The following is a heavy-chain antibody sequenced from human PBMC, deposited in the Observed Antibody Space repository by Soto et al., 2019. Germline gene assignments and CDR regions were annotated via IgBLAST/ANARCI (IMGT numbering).Heavy chain of an antibody. CDR1: GGSISSSSYY. CDR2: IYYSGST. Sequence: QLQLQESGPGLVKPSETLSLTCTVSGGSISSSSYYWGWIRQPPGKGLEWIGSIYYSGSTYYNPSLKSRVTISVDTYKNQFSLKLSSVTAADTAVYYCARHDYDLRRMEFRWWFDPWGQGTLVTVSS. D-gene: IGHD4-17*01. J-gene: IGHJ5*02. V-gene: IGHV4-39*01. CDR3: ARHDYDLRRMEFRWWFDP.